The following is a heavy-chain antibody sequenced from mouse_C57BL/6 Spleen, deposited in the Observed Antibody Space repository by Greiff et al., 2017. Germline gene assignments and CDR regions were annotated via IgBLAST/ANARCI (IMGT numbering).Heavy chain of an antibody. CDR3: ARGDD. J-gene: IGHJ3*01. Sequence: EVQGVESGGGLVQPGGSLKLSCAASGFTFSDYYMYWVRQTPEKRLEWVAYISNGGGSTYYPDTVKGRFTISRDNAKNTLYLQMSRLKSEDTAMYYCARGDDWGQGTLVTVSA. CDR1: GFTFSDYY. V-gene: IGHV5-12*01. CDR2: ISNGGGST.